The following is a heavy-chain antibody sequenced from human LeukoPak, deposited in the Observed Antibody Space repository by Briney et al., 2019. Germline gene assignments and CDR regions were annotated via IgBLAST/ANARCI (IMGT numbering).Heavy chain of an antibody. CDR2: IYPGDSDT. CDR3: ARHGVGAKALYFDL. D-gene: IGHD1-26*01. V-gene: IGHV5-51*01. Sequence: GESLKISCMNSALTTHWIGLVRQKPGKGLEWMGIIYPGDSDTRYSPSFQGQVTISADKSISTAYLQWSSLKASDTAMYYCARHGVGAKALYFDLWGRGTLVTVSS. CDR1: ALTTHW. J-gene: IGHJ2*01.